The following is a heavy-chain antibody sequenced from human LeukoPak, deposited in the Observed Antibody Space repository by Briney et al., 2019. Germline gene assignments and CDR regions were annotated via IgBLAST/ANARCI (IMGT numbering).Heavy chain of an antibody. V-gene: IGHV4-39*07. CDR2: IYYSGST. CDR3: ARIGNYYFDY. J-gene: IGHJ4*02. CDR1: GGSISSSSYY. Sequence: SETLSLTCTVSGGSISSSSYYWGWIRQPPGKGLEWIGSIYYSGSTYYNPSLKSRVTISVDKSKNQFSLKLTSVTAADTAVYYCARIGNYYFDYWGQGTLVTVSS. D-gene: IGHD1-1*01.